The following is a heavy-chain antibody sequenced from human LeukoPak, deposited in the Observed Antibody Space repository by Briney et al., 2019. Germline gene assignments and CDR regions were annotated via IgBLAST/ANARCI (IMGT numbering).Heavy chain of an antibody. CDR1: GLTFSSYA. CDR2: IKQDGSEK. J-gene: IGHJ4*02. V-gene: IGHV3-7*03. CDR3: ARGWSKFDY. Sequence: PGGSLRLSCAASGLTFSSYAMSWVRQAPGKGLEWVANIKQDGSEKYYVDSVKGRFTISRDNAKNSLYLQMNSLRAEDTAVYYCARGWSKFDYWGQGTLVTVSS. D-gene: IGHD2-8*02.